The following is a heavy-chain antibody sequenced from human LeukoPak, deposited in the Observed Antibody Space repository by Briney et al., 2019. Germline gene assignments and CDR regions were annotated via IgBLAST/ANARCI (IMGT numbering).Heavy chain of an antibody. D-gene: IGHD1-26*01. V-gene: IGHV1-69*01. Sequence: ASVKVSCKASGGTFSSYASSWVRQAPGQELEWMGGIIPIFGTANYAQKFQGRVTITADESTSTAYMELSSLRSEDTAVYYCARDLYSGSYSTFVYWGQGTLVTVSS. J-gene: IGHJ4*02. CDR1: GGTFSSYA. CDR2: IIPIFGTA. CDR3: ARDLYSGSYSTFVY.